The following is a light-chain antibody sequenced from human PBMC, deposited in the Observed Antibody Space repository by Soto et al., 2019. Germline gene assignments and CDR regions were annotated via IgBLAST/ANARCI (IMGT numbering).Light chain of an antibody. J-gene: IGKJ1*01. CDR3: QQYNNWPRT. CDR2: SAS. Sequence: EIVMTQSPAALSVSPGERATLSCRASQSVSSSLAWYQQKPGQAPRLLIYSASTRATGIPARFSGSGSGTEFTLTISSLQSEDFAVYYCQQYNNWPRTFGQGTKV. V-gene: IGKV3-15*01. CDR1: QSVSSS.